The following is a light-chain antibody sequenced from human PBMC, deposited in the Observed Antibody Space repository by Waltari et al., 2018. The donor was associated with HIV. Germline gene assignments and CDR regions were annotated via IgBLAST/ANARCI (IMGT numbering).Light chain of an antibody. CDR3: AAWDDSLNGVV. V-gene: IGLV1-44*01. Sequence: QSVLTQPPSASGTPGQRVTISCSGSSSTIGSNPVNWYQQLPGTAPKHLIYSNNQRPSGCPDRFSGSKSGTSASLAISGLQAEDEADYYCAAWDDSLNGVVFGGGTKLTVL. CDR1: SSTIGSNP. CDR2: SNN. J-gene: IGLJ2*01.